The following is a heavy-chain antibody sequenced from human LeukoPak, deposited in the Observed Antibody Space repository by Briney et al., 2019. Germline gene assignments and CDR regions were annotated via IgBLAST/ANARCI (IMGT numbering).Heavy chain of an antibody. D-gene: IGHD6-25*01. CDR1: GYTFTGYY. CDR3: ARDQGGDSSGTFDY. V-gene: IGHV1-2*02. CDR2: INPSSGGT. J-gene: IGHJ4*02. Sequence: ASVKVSCKASGYTFTGYYMHWVRQAPGQGLEWMGWINPSSGGTNYAQKFQGRVTMTRDTSISTAYMELSRLRSDDTAVYYCARDQGGDSSGTFDYWGQGTLVTVSS.